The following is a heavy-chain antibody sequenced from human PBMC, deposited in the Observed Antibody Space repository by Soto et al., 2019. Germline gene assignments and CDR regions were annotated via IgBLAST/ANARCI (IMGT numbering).Heavy chain of an antibody. Sequence: PSEALSLTCTVSGVSITGYYWSWIRQPPGKGLEWIGYIYYGRTTNYNPSLQSRVTISVDTSKNQFSLKLSSVAAADTAVYYCARMWEGRQLFHHWGQGTLVTVSS. V-gene: IGHV4-59*01. CDR1: GVSITGYY. CDR2: IYYGRTT. J-gene: IGHJ4*02. D-gene: IGHD1-26*01. CDR3: ARMWEGRQLFHH.